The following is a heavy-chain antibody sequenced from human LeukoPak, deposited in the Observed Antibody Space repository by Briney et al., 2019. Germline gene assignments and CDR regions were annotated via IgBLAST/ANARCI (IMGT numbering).Heavy chain of an antibody. CDR3: TRAEGLGPGAHFDQ. CDR2: IPTSGISV. V-gene: IGHV3-11*01. CDR1: GFSFSHYY. Sequence: GGSLRLSCAASGFSFSHYYMSWVRQTPGKALEWISYIPTSGISVQYADSVRGRFTASRDDAKNSLHLQMDSLRVEDTAVYYRTRAEGLGPGAHFDQWGQGALVIVSS. J-gene: IGHJ4*02.